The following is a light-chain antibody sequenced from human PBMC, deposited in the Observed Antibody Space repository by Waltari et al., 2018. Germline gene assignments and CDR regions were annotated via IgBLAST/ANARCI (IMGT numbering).Light chain of an antibody. CDR1: QDINTD. CDR2: GAS. CDR3: LQYKSYPRT. Sequence: DIQMTQSPSSLSASVGDRITITCRASQDINTDLAWFQQKSGKAPKSLIYGASNLQSGVPSKFSGRGSGTDFTLTISSLQPEDFATYYCLQYKSYPRTFAQGTKVEIK. J-gene: IGKJ1*01. V-gene: IGKV1-16*02.